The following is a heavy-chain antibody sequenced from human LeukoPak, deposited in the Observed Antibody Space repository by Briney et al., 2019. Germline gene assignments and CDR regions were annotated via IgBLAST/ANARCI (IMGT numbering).Heavy chain of an antibody. CDR3: ARGEVATIPHFDY. Sequence: ASVKVSCKASGYTFTSYYIHWVRQAPGQGLEWMGWINPNSGATNYAQKFQGRVTMTRDTSISTAYMELTRLISDDTAVYYCARGEVATIPHFDYWGQGTLVTVSS. CDR2: INPNSGAT. V-gene: IGHV1-2*02. J-gene: IGHJ4*02. D-gene: IGHD5-12*01. CDR1: GYTFTSYY.